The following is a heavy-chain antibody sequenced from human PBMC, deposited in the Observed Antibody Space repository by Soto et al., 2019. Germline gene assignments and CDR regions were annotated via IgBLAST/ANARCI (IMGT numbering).Heavy chain of an antibody. CDR2: SYYSGST. V-gene: IGHV4-59*08. J-gene: IGHJ4*02. D-gene: IGHD2-21*01. Sequence: QVQLQESGPGLVKPSETLSLTCTVSGGAISSYYWSWIRQPPGKGLEWIGYSYYSGSTNYNPSLKRRVPISVDTSKTQFSLQLSSVTAADTAVYYFAIHCALGPTPDYWGQGTLVTVSS. CDR1: GGAISSYY. CDR3: AIHCALGPTPDY.